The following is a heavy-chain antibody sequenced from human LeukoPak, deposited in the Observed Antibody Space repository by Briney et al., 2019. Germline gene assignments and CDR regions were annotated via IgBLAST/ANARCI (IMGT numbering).Heavy chain of an antibody. CDR2: MYYTGNI. D-gene: IGHD5-24*01. CDR1: GSSIRDGYY. CDR3: ARDMGLGRIGYNYGGSDY. V-gene: IGHV4-38-2*02. Sequence: SETLSLTCDVSGSSIRDGYYWGWIRQPPGKGLEWIGAMYYTGNIFYNPSLESRVTISVDTSKNRFSLKLISVTAADTAVYYCARDMGLGRIGYNYGGSDYWGPGTLVTVSS. J-gene: IGHJ4*02.